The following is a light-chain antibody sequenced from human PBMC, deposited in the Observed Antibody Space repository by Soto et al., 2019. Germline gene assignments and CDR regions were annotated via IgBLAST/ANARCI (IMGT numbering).Light chain of an antibody. CDR3: GSWASSLSVGL. Sequence: QSVLTQPPSVSAAPGQKVTISCSGSGSNIGKNYVSWYLQLPGTAPKLLIYETDRRPSGIPDRFSGSKSGTSASLGITGLQAGDEAAYYCGSWASSLSVGLFGGGTKLTVL. CDR1: GSNIGKNY. J-gene: IGLJ2*01. V-gene: IGLV1-51*02. CDR2: ETD.